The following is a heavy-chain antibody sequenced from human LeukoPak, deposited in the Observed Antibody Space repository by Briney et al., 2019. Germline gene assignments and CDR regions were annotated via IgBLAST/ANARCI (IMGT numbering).Heavy chain of an antibody. Sequence: GGSLRLSCAASGLTISDSWIHWVRQVPGKGLMWVSRLASDENNRIYADSVKGRFTISRDNAKNTLFLQMNSLRVEDTGFYYCARDAGWGRLDSWGQGALVTVSS. V-gene: IGHV3-74*01. D-gene: IGHD3-16*01. J-gene: IGHJ4*02. CDR2: LASDENNR. CDR1: GLTISDSW. CDR3: ARDAGWGRLDS.